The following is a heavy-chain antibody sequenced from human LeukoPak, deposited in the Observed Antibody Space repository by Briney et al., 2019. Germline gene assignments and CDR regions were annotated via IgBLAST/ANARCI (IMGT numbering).Heavy chain of an antibody. D-gene: IGHD6-6*01. J-gene: IGHJ6*03. CDR3: AKGTQQLVAGSDYYYYYYMDV. CDR1: GFTFSIYG. V-gene: IGHV3-23*01. CDR2: ITGGTIST. Sequence: PGGSLRLSCAASGFTFSIYGMSWVRQAPGKGLEWVSSITGGTISTYYADSVKGRFTISRDNSKNTLYLQMNSLRAEDTAVYYCAKGTQQLVAGSDYYYYYYMDVWGKGTTVTVSS.